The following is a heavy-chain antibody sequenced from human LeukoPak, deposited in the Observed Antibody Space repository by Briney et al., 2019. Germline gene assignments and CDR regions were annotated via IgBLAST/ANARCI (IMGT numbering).Heavy chain of an antibody. Sequence: PGGSLRLSCAASGFTFSDSWMYWVRQARGKGLVWVSRINSDESSTSYADSVQGRFTISRDNAKNTLYLQMNSLRAEDTAVYYCASCVAVPALPDSWDQGTLARVTS. V-gene: IGHV3-74*01. D-gene: IGHD2-21*02. J-gene: IGHJ1*01. CDR2: INSDESST. CDR3: ASCVAVPALPDS. CDR1: GFTFSDSW.